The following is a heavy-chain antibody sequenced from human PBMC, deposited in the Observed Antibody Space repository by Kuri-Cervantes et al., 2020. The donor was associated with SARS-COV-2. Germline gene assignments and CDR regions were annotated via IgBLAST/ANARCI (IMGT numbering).Heavy chain of an antibody. V-gene: IGHV3-30*02. CDR2: IRYDGSNK. Sequence: GGSLRLSCAASGFTFSSYGMHWVRQAPGKGLEWVAFIRYDGSNKYYADSVKGRFTLSRDNARNSLYLQMNSLRAEDTAVYYCARLIGDGYPRYSFDHWGQGTLVTVSS. CDR3: ARLIGDGYPRYSFDH. J-gene: IGHJ4*02. D-gene: IGHD5-24*01. CDR1: GFTFSSYG.